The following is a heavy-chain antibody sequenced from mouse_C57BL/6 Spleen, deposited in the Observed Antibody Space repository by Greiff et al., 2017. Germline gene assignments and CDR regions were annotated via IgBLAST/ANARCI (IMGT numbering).Heavy chain of an antibody. V-gene: IGHV2-6-1*01. CDR2: IWSAGST. CDR3: ARHGRNYAMDY. J-gene: IGHJ4*01. CDR1: GFSLTSSG. Sequence: VQLKESGPGLVAPSQSLSITCTVPGFSLTSSGVHWLRQPPGKGLEWLVVIWSAGSTPYNSALTSRLSISKDNSKCQDFLKMNSRQTDDTAMYYCARHGRNYAMDYRGQGTSVTVSS.